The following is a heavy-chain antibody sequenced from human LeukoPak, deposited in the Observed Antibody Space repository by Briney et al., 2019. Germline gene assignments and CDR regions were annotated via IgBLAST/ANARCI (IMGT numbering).Heavy chain of an antibody. CDR3: AKIPPITMAQGNWFDP. CDR2: ISGSGGST. J-gene: IGHJ5*02. Sequence: GGSLRVSCAASGFTFSSYAMSWVRQAPGKGLEWVSAISGSGGSTYYADSVKGRFTISRDNSKNTLYLQMNSLRAEDTAVYYCAKIPPITMAQGNWFDPWGQGTLVTVSS. CDR1: GFTFSSYA. V-gene: IGHV3-23*01. D-gene: IGHD3-10*01.